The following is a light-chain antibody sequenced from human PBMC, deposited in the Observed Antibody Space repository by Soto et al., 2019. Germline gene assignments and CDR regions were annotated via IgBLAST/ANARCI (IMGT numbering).Light chain of an antibody. J-gene: IGKJ2*01. CDR1: QNIDGW. Sequence: DIQMTQSPSTLSAYVGDRVTITCRASQNIDGWLAWYQQKPGKAPKILIYDASSLETGVSSRFSGSGSGAEFTLTISSLQPDDFASYYCQQYNDNSFFGQGTKLEIK. CDR2: DAS. CDR3: QQYNDNSF. V-gene: IGKV1-5*01.